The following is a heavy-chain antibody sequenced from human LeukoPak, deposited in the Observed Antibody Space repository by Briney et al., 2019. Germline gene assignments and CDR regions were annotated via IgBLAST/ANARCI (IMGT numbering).Heavy chain of an antibody. D-gene: IGHD5-12*01. CDR3: AKHLDIVATIDFDY. J-gene: IGHJ4*02. CDR1: RLTFSSYW. Sequence: PGGSLRLSCAASRLTFSSYWMHWVRQAPGKGLEWVSLISWDGGSTYYADSVKGRFTISRDNSKNSLYLQMNSLRAEDTAVYYCAKHLDIVATIDFDYWGQGTLVTVSS. CDR2: ISWDGGST. V-gene: IGHV3-43*01.